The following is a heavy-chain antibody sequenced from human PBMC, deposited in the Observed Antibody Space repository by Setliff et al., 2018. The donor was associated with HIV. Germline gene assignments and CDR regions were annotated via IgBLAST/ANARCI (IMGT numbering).Heavy chain of an antibody. J-gene: IGHJ3*02. CDR2: VHHTGYL. D-gene: IGHD2-21*02. V-gene: IGHV4-34*01. CDR1: GGPLTDHY. Sequence: PSETLSLTCAVHGGPLTDHYWNWIRQSPGKGLEWIAEVHHTGYLNYNPSLKSRVTISLDTSMNQFSLKLTSVTAADTAVYYCAREVDVVTTSDAFDIWGQGTMVTVSS. CDR3: AREVDVVTTSDAFDI.